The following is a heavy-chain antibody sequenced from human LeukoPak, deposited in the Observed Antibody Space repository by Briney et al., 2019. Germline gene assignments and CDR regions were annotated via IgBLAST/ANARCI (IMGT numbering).Heavy chain of an antibody. J-gene: IGHJ4*02. CDR1: GYTFTSYG. CDR3: ARGDCSSTSCYSVELGY. V-gene: IGHV1-18*01. Sequence: ASVKVSCKASGYTFTSYGISWVRQAPGQGLEWMGWISAYNGNTNYAQKLQGRVTMTTDTSTSTAYMELRSLRSDDTAVYYCARGDCSSTSCYSVELGYWGQGTLVTVSS. CDR2: ISAYNGNT. D-gene: IGHD2-2*01.